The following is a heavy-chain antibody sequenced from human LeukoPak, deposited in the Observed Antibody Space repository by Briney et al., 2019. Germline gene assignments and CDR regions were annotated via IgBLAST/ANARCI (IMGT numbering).Heavy chain of an antibody. V-gene: IGHV1-3*01. D-gene: IGHD3-3*01. CDR1: GYTFTSYA. CDR3: ARDGMYYDFWSGLNWFDP. Sequence: ASVKVPCKASGYTFTSYAMHWVRQAPGQRLEWMGWINAGSGNTKYSQKFQGRVTITRDTSASTAYMELSSLRSEDTAVYYCARDGMYYDFWSGLNWFDPWGQGTLVTVSS. J-gene: IGHJ5*02. CDR2: INAGSGNT.